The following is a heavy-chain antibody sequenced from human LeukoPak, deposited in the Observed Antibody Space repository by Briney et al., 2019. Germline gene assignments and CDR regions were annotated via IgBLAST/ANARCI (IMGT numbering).Heavy chain of an antibody. CDR1: GYTFTGYY. D-gene: IGHD6-19*01. J-gene: IGHJ4*02. CDR3: AILEGGSSGWYVFDY. V-gene: IGHV1-2*06. CDR2: INPNSGGT. Sequence: ASVKVSCKASGYTFTGYYMHWVRQAPGQGLEWMGRINPNSGGTNYAQKFQGRVTVTRDTSISTAYMELSRLRSDDTAVYYCAILEGGSSGWYVFDYWGQGTLVTVSS.